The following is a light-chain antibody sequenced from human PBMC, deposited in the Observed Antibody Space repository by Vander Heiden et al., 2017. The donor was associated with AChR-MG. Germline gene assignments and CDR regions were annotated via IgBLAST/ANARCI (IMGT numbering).Light chain of an antibody. CDR3: QQDNNWPLT. CDR2: GAS. Sequence: EIVMTQSPATLSVSPGERATISCRASQSVSSNLAWYQQKPGQAPRLLIYGASTRDTGIPARFSGSGSGTEFTLTISSLQSEDFAVYYCQQDNNWPLTFGQGTKLEIK. CDR1: QSVSSN. V-gene: IGKV3-15*01. J-gene: IGKJ2*01.